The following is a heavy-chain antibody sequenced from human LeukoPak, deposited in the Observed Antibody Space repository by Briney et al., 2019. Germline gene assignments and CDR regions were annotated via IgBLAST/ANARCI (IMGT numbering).Heavy chain of an antibody. CDR3: TRGPSHGSFDY. V-gene: IGHV1-2*02. J-gene: IGHJ4*02. D-gene: IGHD5-24*01. Sequence: ASVKVSCKASGYTFIDFYIHWLRQAPGQGPEWMGWIDPNSGGTNYAQKLQGRVTMTRDTSITTASMDLSSLRSDDTAVYYCTRGPSHGSFDYWGQGTLVTVSS. CDR1: GYTFIDFY. CDR2: IDPNSGGT.